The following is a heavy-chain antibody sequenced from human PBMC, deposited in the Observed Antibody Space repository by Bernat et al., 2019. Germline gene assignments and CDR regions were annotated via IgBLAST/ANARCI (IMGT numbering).Heavy chain of an antibody. Sequence: EVQLVESGGGLVQPGGSLRLSCAASGFTFSSYWMSWVRQAPGKGLEWVANIKQDGSEKYYVDSVKGRFTISRVNAKNSRYLQMNSLRAEDTAVYYCARAFEEWLVKRYWYFDLWGRGTLVTVSS. CDR2: IKQDGSEK. V-gene: IGHV3-7*01. CDR3: ARAFEEWLVKRYWYFDL. J-gene: IGHJ2*01. CDR1: GFTFSSYW. D-gene: IGHD6-19*01.